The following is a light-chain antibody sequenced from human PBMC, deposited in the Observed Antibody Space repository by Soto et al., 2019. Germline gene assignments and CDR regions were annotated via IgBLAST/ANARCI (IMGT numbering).Light chain of an antibody. CDR1: SSEIGGYNY. CDR2: EVS. Sequence: QSALTQPASVSGSPGQSITISCTGTSSEIGGYNYVSWYQQHPGKAPKLMLYEVSNRPSGVSNRFSGSKSGNTASLTITGLQAEDEADYYCNSYTSSSTLYVFGTGTKLTVL. J-gene: IGLJ1*01. V-gene: IGLV2-14*01. CDR3: NSYTSSSTLYV.